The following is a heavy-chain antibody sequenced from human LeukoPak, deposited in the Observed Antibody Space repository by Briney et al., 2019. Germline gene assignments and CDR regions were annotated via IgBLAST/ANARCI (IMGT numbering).Heavy chain of an antibody. J-gene: IGHJ4*02. Sequence: GGSLRLSCAASGFTFSSYAMSWVRQAPGKGLEWVSAISGSGGSTYYADSVKGRFTISRDNSKNTVYLQMNSLRAEDTAVYYCAKRLGGYGEGGLDYWGQGTLVTVSS. V-gene: IGHV3-23*01. CDR2: ISGSGGST. D-gene: IGHD4-17*01. CDR1: GFTFSSYA. CDR3: AKRLGGYGEGGLDY.